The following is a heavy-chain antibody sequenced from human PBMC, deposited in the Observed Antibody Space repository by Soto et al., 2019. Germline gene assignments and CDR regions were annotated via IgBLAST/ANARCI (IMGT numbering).Heavy chain of an antibody. V-gene: IGHV4-59*01. CDR2: IPYSGST. Sequence: PSETLSLTCSVSGGSMRNYYLNWIRQAPGKGLEWIGSIPYSGSTKYSPSLRSRVTISVDTSKIQFSLKLSSVTAADTALYYCARTVWQLHAFDIWGQGTVVTVSS. CDR3: ARTVWQLHAFDI. D-gene: IGHD1-7*01. CDR1: GGSMRNYY. J-gene: IGHJ3*02.